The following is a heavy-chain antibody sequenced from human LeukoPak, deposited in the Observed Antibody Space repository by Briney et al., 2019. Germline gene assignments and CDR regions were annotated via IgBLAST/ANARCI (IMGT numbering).Heavy chain of an antibody. CDR2: ISSSSSYI. V-gene: IGHV3-21*01. J-gene: IGHJ6*03. CDR1: GFTLSSYS. Sequence: GGSLRLSCAASGFTLSSYSMNWVRQAPGKGLEWVSSISSSSSYIYYADSVKGRFTISRDNAKNSLYLQMNSLRAEDTAVYYCARWAISGGALLRGYYYYYMDVWGKGTTVTVSS. D-gene: IGHD2-15*01. CDR3: ARWAISGGALLRGYYYYYMDV.